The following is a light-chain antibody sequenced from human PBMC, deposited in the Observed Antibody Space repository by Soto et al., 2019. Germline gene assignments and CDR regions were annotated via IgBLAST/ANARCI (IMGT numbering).Light chain of an antibody. J-gene: IGLJ3*02. Sequence: QAVVTQPPSASGTPGQRVTISCSGSSSNIGSNIVNWYQHLPGTAPKLLMYSNDQRPSGVPERFSGSKSGTSASLAISGLQNEDEADYYCAAWDGSLNGRVLGEGTNLTVL. V-gene: IGLV1-44*01. CDR3: AAWDGSLNGRV. CDR2: SND. CDR1: SSNIGSNI.